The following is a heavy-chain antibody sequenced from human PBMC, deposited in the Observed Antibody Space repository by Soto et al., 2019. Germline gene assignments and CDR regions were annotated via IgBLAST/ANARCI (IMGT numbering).Heavy chain of an antibody. J-gene: IGHJ4*02. Sequence: GASVKVSCKASGYTFTSYGISWVRQAPGQGLEWMGWISAYNGNTNYAQKLQGRVTMTTDTSTSTAYMELRSLRSDETAVYYCARGARVITIFGVATTIVSKSGTFDYWGQGTLVTVYS. D-gene: IGHD3-3*01. CDR3: ARGARVITIFGVATTIVSKSGTFDY. CDR2: ISAYNGNT. CDR1: GYTFTSYG. V-gene: IGHV1-18*01.